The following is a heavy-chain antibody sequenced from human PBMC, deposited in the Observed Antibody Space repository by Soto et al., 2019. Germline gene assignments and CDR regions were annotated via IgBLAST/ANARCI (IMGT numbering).Heavy chain of an antibody. CDR3: ARASFYGMKNWFDP. Sequence: GASVKFSCKASGGSFSSYAISWVQQAPGQGLEWMGGIIPMFGTANYAQKFQGRVTITADESTSTAYMELSSLRSEDTAVYYCARASFYGMKNWFDPWGQGTLVTVSS. CDR1: GGSFSSYA. CDR2: IIPMFGTA. D-gene: IGHD3-9*01. J-gene: IGHJ5*02. V-gene: IGHV1-69*13.